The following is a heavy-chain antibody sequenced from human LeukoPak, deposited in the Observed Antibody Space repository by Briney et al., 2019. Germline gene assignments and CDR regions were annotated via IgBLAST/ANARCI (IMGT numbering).Heavy chain of an antibody. D-gene: IGHD2-2*01. CDR3: ASGFPYCSSTSCPVDY. J-gene: IGHJ4*02. V-gene: IGHV4-38-2*02. CDR2: IYHSGST. Sequence: SETLSLTCTVSGYSISSGYYWGWIRQPPGKGLEWIGSIYHSGSTYYNPSLKSRVTISVDTSKNQFSLKLSSVTAADTAVYYCASGFPYCSSTSCPVDYWGQGTLVTVSS. CDR1: GYSISSGYY.